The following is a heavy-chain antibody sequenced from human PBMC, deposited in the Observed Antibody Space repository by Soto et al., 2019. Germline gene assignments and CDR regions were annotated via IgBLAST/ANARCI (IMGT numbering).Heavy chain of an antibody. CDR1: GFTFDDYA. J-gene: IGHJ4*02. D-gene: IGHD6-25*01. V-gene: IGHV3-9*01. CDR2: ISWGSGSI. CDR3: AKDAAYYFDY. Sequence: GGSLRLSCAASGFTFDDYAMHWVRQAPGKGLEWVPGISWGSGSIDYADSVKGRFTISRDNAKNSLYLQMNSLRAEDTASYYCAKDAAYYFDYWGQGTLVTVSS.